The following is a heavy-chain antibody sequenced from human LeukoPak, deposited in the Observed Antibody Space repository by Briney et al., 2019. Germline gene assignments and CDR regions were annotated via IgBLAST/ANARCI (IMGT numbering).Heavy chain of an antibody. CDR3: ARDRLVHNWFDP. V-gene: IGHV3-30-3*01. J-gene: IGHJ5*02. D-gene: IGHD6-19*01. CDR2: ISYDGSNK. CDR1: GSTFSSYA. Sequence: GGSLRLSCAASGSTFSSYAMHWVRQAPGKGLEWVAVISYDGSNKYYADSVKGRFTISRDNSKNTLYLQMNSLRAEDTAVYYCARDRLVHNWFDPWGQGTLVTVSS.